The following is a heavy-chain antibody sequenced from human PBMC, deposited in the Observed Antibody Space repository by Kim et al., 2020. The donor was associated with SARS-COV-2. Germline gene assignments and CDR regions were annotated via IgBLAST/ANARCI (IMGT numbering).Heavy chain of an antibody. D-gene: IGHD2-15*01. V-gene: IGHV3-30*03. CDR1: GFSLSDYG. J-gene: IGHJ5*02. CDR2: ISYDGTEA. Sequence: GGSLRLSCVASGFSLSDYGMHWVRQAPGKGPEWLGVISYDGTEAFYGDSLRGRVTISRDDSKNTIYLQMNSLRVEDTAVYYCGRDMYGCSGGSCYPYWFDPWGQGTLVTVSS. CDR3: GRDMYGCSGGSCYPYWFDP.